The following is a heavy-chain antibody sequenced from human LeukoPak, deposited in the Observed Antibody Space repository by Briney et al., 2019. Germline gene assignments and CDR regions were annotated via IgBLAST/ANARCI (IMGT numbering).Heavy chain of an antibody. V-gene: IGHV3-7*01. J-gene: IGHJ3*02. Sequence: QSGGSLRLSCAASGFQFSNYWMTWVRQAPGKGLEWVANIKRDGSAKYYVDSVKGRFTISRDNAKNSLYLQMNSLRAEDTAVYYCARDVNPRLVNYYDGSGYYFVGFDIWGQGTLVTVSS. D-gene: IGHD3-22*01. CDR2: IKRDGSAK. CDR3: ARDVNPRLVNYYDGSGYYFVGFDI. CDR1: GFQFSNYW.